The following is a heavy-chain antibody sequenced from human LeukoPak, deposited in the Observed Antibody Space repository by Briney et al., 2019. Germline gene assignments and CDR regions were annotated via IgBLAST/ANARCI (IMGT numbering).Heavy chain of an antibody. Sequence: SETLCLTSTLSLGSPSGGDYYWSSVRPPPGTGLEWLGYIYYIGSAYSNPSRKSGVTISADTPKNQCSLKLSSVAAADTPVYNCARGGCGFSSTSILRRFVPWGQATLVSVRS. CDR1: LGSPSGGDYY. J-gene: IGHJ5*02. D-gene: IGHD2-2*01. CDR2: IYYIGSA. CDR3: ARGGCGFSSTSILRRFVP. V-gene: IGHV4-30-4*08.